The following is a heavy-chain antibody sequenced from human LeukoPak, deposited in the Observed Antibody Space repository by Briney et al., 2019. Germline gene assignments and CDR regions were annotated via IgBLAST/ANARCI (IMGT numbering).Heavy chain of an antibody. CDR2: ISSSGSTI. CDR1: GFTFSDYE. J-gene: IGHJ4*02. D-gene: IGHD6-19*01. V-gene: IGHV3-48*03. CDR3: ARDSSSGWYYFDY. Sequence: GGSLRLSCVASGFTFSDYEMNWVRQAPGKGLEWVSYISSSGSTIYYADSVKGRFTISRDNAKNSLYLQMNSLGAEDTAVYYCARDSSSGWYYFDYWGQGTLVTVSS.